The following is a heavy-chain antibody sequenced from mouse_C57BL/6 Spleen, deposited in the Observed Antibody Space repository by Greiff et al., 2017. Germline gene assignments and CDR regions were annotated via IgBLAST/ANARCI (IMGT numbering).Heavy chain of an antibody. CDR3: TTKVADY. Sequence: EVQLQQSGAELVRPGASVKLSCTASGFNIKDDYMHWVKQRPEQGLEWIGWIDPENGDTEYASKFQGKATITADTSSTTAYLQLSSLTSEDTAVYYCTTKVADYWGQGTTLTVSS. CDR2: IDPENGDT. D-gene: IGHD1-1*01. V-gene: IGHV14-4*01. J-gene: IGHJ2*01. CDR1: GFNIKDDY.